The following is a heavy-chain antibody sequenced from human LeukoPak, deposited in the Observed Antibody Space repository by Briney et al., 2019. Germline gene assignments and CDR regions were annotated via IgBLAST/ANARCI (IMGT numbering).Heavy chain of an antibody. V-gene: IGHV1-69*05. CDR2: IIPIFGTV. CDR1: GGTFSSYA. Sequence: SVKVSCKASGGTFSSYAISWVRQAPGQGLEWMGWIIPIFGTVNYAQKFQGRVTITTDEPTSTAYMELSSLRSEATAVYYCASNPYYYGSGSYYFLDYWGQGTLVTVSS. D-gene: IGHD3-10*01. J-gene: IGHJ4*02. CDR3: ASNPYYYGSGSYYFLDY.